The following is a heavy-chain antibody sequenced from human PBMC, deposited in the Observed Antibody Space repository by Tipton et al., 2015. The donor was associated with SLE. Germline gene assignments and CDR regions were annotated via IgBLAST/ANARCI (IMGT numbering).Heavy chain of an antibody. CDR2: IYYSGGT. V-gene: IGHV4-59*11. CDR1: VGSIKNHY. CDR3: ARNKAVAGTVIEY. Sequence: TLSLTCIVSVGSIKNHYWSWIRQAPGMGLEWIGYIYYSGGTNYKPSLTSRVTMSVDTSKNQFSLKLTSLTAADTALYYCARNKAVAGTVIEYWGPGTLVTVSS. J-gene: IGHJ4*02. D-gene: IGHD6-19*01.